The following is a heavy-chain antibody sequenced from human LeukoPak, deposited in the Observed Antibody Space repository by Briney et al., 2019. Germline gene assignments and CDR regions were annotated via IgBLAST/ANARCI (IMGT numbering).Heavy chain of an antibody. CDR2: IYNSGTT. V-gene: IGHV4-59*12. Sequence: SETLPLTCTVPGGSISSYYWNWIRQPPGKGLEWIGYIYNSGTTNYNPSLKSRVTISVDTSKNQFSLKLNSVTAADTAVYYCARDYDVLTAYPPTQLFDPWGQGTLVTVSS. CDR3: ARDYDVLTAYPPTQLFDP. D-gene: IGHD3-9*01. J-gene: IGHJ5*02. CDR1: GGSISSYY.